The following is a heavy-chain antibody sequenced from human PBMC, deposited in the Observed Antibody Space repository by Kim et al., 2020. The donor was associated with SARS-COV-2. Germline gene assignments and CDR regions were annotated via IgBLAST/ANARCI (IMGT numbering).Heavy chain of an antibody. CDR1: GYTFTSYY. CDR2: INPSGGST. CDR3: ARGHEVIGRPSMVRGPPTDY. J-gene: IGHJ4*02. D-gene: IGHD3-10*01. V-gene: IGHV1-46*01. Sequence: ASVKVSCKASGYTFTSYYMHWVRQAPGQGLEWMGIINPSGGSTSYAQKFQGRVTMTRDTSTSTVYMELSSLRSEDTAVYYCARGHEVIGRPSMVRGPPTDYWGQGTLVTVSS.